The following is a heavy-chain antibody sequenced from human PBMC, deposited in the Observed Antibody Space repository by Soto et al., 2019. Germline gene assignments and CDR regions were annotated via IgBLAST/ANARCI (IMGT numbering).Heavy chain of an antibody. V-gene: IGHV3-7*05. J-gene: IGHJ4*02. Sequence: EVQLVESGGGLVQPGGSLRLSCAASGFTFSQYWMTWVRQAPGKGVEWVANIKEDGSDRNYVDSVKGRFTISRDNAKNSLYLHLNGLSAAVTAVYYWGRAGSENDYWGQGTLVTVSS. CDR3: GRAGSENDY. D-gene: IGHD3-10*01. CDR1: GFTFSQYW. CDR2: IKEDGSDR.